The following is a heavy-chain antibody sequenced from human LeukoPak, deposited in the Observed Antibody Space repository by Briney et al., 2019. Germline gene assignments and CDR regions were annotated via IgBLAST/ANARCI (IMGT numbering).Heavy chain of an antibody. CDR1: GGTFSSYA. CDR3: ARAKGSSGQDV. Sequence: SVKVSCKASGGTFSSYAISWVRQAPGQGLEWMGRIIPILGIANYAQKFQGRVTITADKSTSTAYMELSSLRSEDTAVYYCARAKGSSGQDVWGQGTTATDSS. CDR2: IIPILGIA. V-gene: IGHV1-69*04. D-gene: IGHD3-22*01. J-gene: IGHJ6*02.